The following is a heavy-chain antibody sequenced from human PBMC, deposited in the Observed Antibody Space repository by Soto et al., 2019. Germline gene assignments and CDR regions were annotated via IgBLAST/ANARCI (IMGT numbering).Heavy chain of an antibody. J-gene: IGHJ4*02. V-gene: IGHV1-69*06. CDR2: IIPIFGTA. Sequence: SVKVSCKASGGTFSSYAISWVRQAPGQGLEWMGGIIPIFGTANYAQKFQGRVTFTADKSTSTAYMELSSLGSEDTGAYYCAIKKGDPIGYWGQGTLVTVSS. D-gene: IGHD2-21*02. CDR1: GGTFSSYA. CDR3: AIKKGDPIGY.